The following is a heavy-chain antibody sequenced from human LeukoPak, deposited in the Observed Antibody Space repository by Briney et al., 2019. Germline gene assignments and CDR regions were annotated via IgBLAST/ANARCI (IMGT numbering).Heavy chain of an antibody. CDR2: INHSGST. CDR3: ARGQYIAAAGDPNSYYFDY. V-gene: IGHV4-34*01. Sequence: SETLSLTCAVYGGSFSAYYWSWIRQPPGKGLECIGEINHSGSTNYNPSLKSRVTISVDTSKNQFSLKLSSVTAADTAVYYCARGQYIAAAGDPNSYYFDYWGQATLVTVSS. J-gene: IGHJ4*02. D-gene: IGHD6-13*01. CDR1: GGSFSAYY.